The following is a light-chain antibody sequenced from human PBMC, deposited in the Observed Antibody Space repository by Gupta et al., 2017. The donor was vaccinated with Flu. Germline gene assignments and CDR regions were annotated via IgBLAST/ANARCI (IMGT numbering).Light chain of an antibody. CDR1: SSSIGDKY. V-gene: IGLV1-51*02. CDR3: GTWDTSLSAAV. J-gene: IGLJ3*02. CDR2: EDS. Sequence: QSVLTQPPSVSQAPGQKVTISCSGSSSSIGDKYVSWYKKLPGAAPKLLIYEDSKRPSGIPDRVSGSKSGTSATLGITGLQTGDEADYYCGTWDTSLSAAVFGGGTKLTVL.